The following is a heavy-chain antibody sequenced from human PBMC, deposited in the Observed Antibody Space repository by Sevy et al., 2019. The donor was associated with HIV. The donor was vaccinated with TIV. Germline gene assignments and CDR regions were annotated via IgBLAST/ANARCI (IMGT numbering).Heavy chain of an antibody. Sequence: SETLSLTCAVSSYSVGSDNYWGWIRQSPGKGLEWIRIIYRSGTTYYNPSLKSRVTISVDTSKNQFSLKLSSVTASDTAVYFCARALGMATFGQIRFDSWGQRTLVTVSS. CDR1: SYSVGSDNY. J-gene: IGHJ5*01. V-gene: IGHV4-38-2*01. D-gene: IGHD5-12*01. CDR2: IYRSGTT. CDR3: ARALGMATFGQIRFDS.